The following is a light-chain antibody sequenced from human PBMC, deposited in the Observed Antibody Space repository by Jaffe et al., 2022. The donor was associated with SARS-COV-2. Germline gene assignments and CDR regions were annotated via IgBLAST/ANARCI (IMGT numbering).Light chain of an antibody. CDR2: EVN. V-gene: IGLV2-8*01. CDR1: SSDVGGYNY. Sequence: QSALTQPPSASGSPGQSVTISCTGTSSDVGGYNYVSWYQQHPGKAPKLLIYEVNKRPSGVPDRFSGSKSGNTASLTISGLQAEDEADYYCYSYAGSNKFYVFGTGTKVTVL. CDR3: YSYAGSNKFYV. J-gene: IGLJ1*01.